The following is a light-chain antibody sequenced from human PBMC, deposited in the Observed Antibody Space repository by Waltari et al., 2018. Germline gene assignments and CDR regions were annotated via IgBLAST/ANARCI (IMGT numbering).Light chain of an antibody. Sequence: QSALTQPASVSGSPGQSITISCTGTSSDVGGYNFVPWYQHHPGKAPKPMIYDVTKRPSGVSDRFSGSKSGNTASLTISGLQAEDEADYYCNSYTSSSTLWVFGGGTKLTVL. V-gene: IGLV2-14*03. CDR1: SSDVGGYNF. CDR2: DVT. J-gene: IGLJ3*02. CDR3: NSYTSSSTLWV.